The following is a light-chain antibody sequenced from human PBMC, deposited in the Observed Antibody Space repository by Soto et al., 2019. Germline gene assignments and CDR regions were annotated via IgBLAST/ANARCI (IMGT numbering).Light chain of an antibody. CDR1: QGIGDT. CDR2: DTS. Sequence: EVVMRQSPATLSVSPVECDTLSCRASQGIGDTLAWYQHKPGQTPRLLIYDTSTRATGVPTRFSGSRSGAEFTLTINSLQSEDFAVYYCQPYNNCPLTFGGGTKVDIK. CDR3: QPYNNCPLT. V-gene: IGKV3-15*01. J-gene: IGKJ4*01.